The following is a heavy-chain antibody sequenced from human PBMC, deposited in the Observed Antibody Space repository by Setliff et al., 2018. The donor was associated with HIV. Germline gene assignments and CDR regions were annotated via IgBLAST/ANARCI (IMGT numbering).Heavy chain of an antibody. CDR1: GFTFSSYD. V-gene: IGHV3-13*01. J-gene: IGHJ4*02. D-gene: IGHD3-22*01. CDR3: ARDPDPYYYDSSALYYYVFDF. Sequence: GGSLRLSCAASGFTFSSYDMHWVRQATGKGLEWVSAIGTAGDTYYPGSVKGRFTISRENAKNSLYLQMNSLRAEDTAVYYCARDPDPYYYDSSALYYYVFDFWGQGTLVTVS. CDR2: IGTAGDT.